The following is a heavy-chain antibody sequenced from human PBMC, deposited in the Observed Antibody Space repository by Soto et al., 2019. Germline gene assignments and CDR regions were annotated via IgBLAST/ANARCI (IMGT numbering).Heavy chain of an antibody. J-gene: IGHJ6*03. D-gene: IGHD2-15*01. CDR3: AKGLQDIVVVVAATIYYYMDV. CDR2: ISYDGSNK. CDR1: GFTFSSYG. V-gene: IGHV3-30*18. Sequence: PGGSLRLSCAASGFTFSSYGMHWVRQAPGKGLEWVAVISYDGSNKYYADSVKGRFTISRDNSKNTLYLQMNSLRAEDTAVYYCAKGLQDIVVVVAATIYYYMDVWGKGTTVTVSS.